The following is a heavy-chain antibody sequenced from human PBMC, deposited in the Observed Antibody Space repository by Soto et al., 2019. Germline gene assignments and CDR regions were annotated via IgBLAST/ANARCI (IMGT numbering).Heavy chain of an antibody. Sequence: QVQVQQWGAGLLKPSETLSLTCAVYSGSFSGYYWSWIRHPPGKGLEWIGEINHSGSTNYNPSLKSRLTISVDTSKNQFSLKLRSVTAADTALYYCVACDYGDYPRYWGQGTLVTVSS. CDR2: INHSGST. J-gene: IGHJ4*02. V-gene: IGHV4-34*01. CDR3: VACDYGDYPRY. D-gene: IGHD4-17*01. CDR1: SGSFSGYY.